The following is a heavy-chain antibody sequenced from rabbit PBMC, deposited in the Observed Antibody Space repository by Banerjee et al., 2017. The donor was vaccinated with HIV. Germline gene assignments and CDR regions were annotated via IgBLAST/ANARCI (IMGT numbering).Heavy chain of an antibody. CDR1: GFDIRSYH. CDR3: VRGGVVAEMGVNL. D-gene: IGHD4-1*01. Sequence: QLKETGGGLVQPGGSLTLTCTASGFDIRSYHMCWVRQAPGKGLEWVGVIYAGNTSTDYATWVNGRFTISSDNAQNTVDLQMSSLTAADTATYFCVRGGVVAEMGVNLWGPGTLVTVS. CDR2: IYAGNTST. J-gene: IGHJ4*01. V-gene: IGHV1S7*01.